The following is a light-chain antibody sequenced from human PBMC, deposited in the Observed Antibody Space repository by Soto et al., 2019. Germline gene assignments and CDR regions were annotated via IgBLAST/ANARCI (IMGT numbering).Light chain of an antibody. CDR1: HCVAHNN. CDR2: AAS. J-gene: IGKJ4*01. V-gene: IGKV3D-20*02. Sequence: EIVLTQSPGTLSSAPGERLTLSCRASHCVAHNNLAWFQQKPGQAPRLLIHAASTRAVGIPVRFSGGGSGTDFTLAISRLAPEDFGGYYCQLRSNWPPVTFGGGTKVEIK. CDR3: QLRSNWPPVT.